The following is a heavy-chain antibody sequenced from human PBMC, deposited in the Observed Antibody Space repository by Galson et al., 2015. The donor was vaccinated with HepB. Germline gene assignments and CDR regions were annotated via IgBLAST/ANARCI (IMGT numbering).Heavy chain of an antibody. CDR1: GDTFTNDY. Sequence: SVKVSCKASGDTFTNDYMHWVRQAPGQVLEWMGLINPSGDSTNYAQKFQGRVTMTRDTSTSTVYMELSSLRSEDTALYYCAREGMVPAAMPFHYFDYWGQGTLATVSS. V-gene: IGHV1-46*01. J-gene: IGHJ4*02. CDR3: AREGMVPAAMPFHYFDY. D-gene: IGHD2-2*01. CDR2: INPSGDST.